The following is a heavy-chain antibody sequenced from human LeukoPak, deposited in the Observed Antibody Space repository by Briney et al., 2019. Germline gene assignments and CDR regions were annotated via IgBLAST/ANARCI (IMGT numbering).Heavy chain of an antibody. Sequence: SGGSLRLSCAASGFTFSSYAMSWVRQAPGKGLEWVSAISGSGGSTYYADSVKGRFTISRDNSKNTLYLQMNSLRAEDTAVYYCAKEIVSGYYYGMDVWGQGTTVTVSS. CDR1: GFTFSSYA. D-gene: IGHD5/OR15-5a*01. CDR2: ISGSGGST. J-gene: IGHJ6*02. V-gene: IGHV3-23*01. CDR3: AKEIVSGYYYGMDV.